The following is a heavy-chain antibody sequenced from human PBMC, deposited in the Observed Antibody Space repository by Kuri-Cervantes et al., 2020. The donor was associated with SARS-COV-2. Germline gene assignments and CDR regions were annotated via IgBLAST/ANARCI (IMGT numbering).Heavy chain of an antibody. V-gene: IGHV3-33*05. Sequence: LSLTCAASGFTFSSYGMHWVRQAPGKGLEWVAAISYDGFDRYYYADSVKGRFTISRDNSKNTLYLQVNSLRAEDTAVYYCAEGHSGTWGQGTLVTVSS. J-gene: IGHJ5*02. CDR1: GFTFSSYG. CDR2: ISYDGFDR. D-gene: IGHD1-26*01. CDR3: AEGHSGT.